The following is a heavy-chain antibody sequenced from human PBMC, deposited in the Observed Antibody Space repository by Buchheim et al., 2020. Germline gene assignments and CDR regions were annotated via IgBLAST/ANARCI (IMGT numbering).Heavy chain of an antibody. J-gene: IGHJ6*02. Sequence: EVQLVESGGGLVQPGGSLRLSCVGSGFSFSRDWMSWVRQAPGKGLEWVANINGDGSGKYYVDSVKGRFTISRDEAKSSLFLQMNSLRAEDTAVYYCGRYLGSYGMDVWGQGTT. D-gene: IGHD3-16*01. CDR1: GFSFSRDW. V-gene: IGHV3-7*01. CDR3: GRYLGSYGMDV. CDR2: INGDGSGK.